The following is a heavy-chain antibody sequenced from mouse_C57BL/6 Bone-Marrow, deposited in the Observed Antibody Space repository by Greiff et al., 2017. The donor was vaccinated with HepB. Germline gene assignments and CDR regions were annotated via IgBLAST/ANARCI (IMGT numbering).Heavy chain of an antibody. CDR3: TTPCDYLEDFDY. CDR1: GFNIKDDY. V-gene: IGHV14-4*01. Sequence: EVQVVESGAELVRPGASVKLSCTASGFNIKDDYMHWVKQRPEQGLEWIGWIDPENGDTEYASKFQGKATITADTSSNTAYLQLSSLTSEDTAVYYCTTPCDYLEDFDYWGQGTTLTVSS. J-gene: IGHJ2*01. CDR2: IDPENGDT. D-gene: IGHD2-4*01.